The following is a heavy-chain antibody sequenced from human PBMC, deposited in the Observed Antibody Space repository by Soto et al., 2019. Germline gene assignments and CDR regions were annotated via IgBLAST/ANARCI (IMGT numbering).Heavy chain of an antibody. V-gene: IGHV3-7*01. J-gene: IGHJ3*01. CDR2: IKPDGSDT. CDR1: GFTSSSYW. Sequence: LRLSCAASGFTSSSYWMTWFRQAPGKGLEFLATIKPDGSDTYYVDSVKGRFTISRDNAKNSLSLQMNSLRAEDTALYYCATDLNWSGTWGQGTMVTVSS. CDR3: ATDLNWSGT. D-gene: IGHD3-3*01.